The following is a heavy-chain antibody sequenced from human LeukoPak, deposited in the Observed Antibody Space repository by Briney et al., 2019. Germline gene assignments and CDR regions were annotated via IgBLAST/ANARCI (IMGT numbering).Heavy chain of an antibody. D-gene: IGHD4-17*01. J-gene: IGHJ3*02. CDR1: GFTFSSYA. V-gene: IGHV3-64*01. CDR2: ISSNGGST. Sequence: PGGSLRLSCAASGFTFSSYAMHWVRQAPGKGLEYVSAISSNGGSTYYANSVKGRFTISRDNSKNTLYLQMGSLRAEDMAVYCCARALDPMTTYTNDDAFDIWGQGTMVTVSS. CDR3: ARALDPMTTYTNDDAFDI.